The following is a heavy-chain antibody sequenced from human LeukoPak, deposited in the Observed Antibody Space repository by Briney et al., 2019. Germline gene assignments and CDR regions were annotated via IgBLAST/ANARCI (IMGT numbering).Heavy chain of an antibody. CDR1: GFTFSSYG. CDR2: ISYDGSNK. V-gene: IGHV3-30*03. CDR3: ARYDYVGY. D-gene: IGHD2-2*01. J-gene: IGHJ4*01. Sequence: GGSLRPSCTASGFTFSSYGMHWVRQAPGKGLEWVAVISYDGSNKYYADSVKGRFTISRDNSKNTLYLQMNSLRAEDTAVYYCARYDYVGYWGQRLVTTVSS.